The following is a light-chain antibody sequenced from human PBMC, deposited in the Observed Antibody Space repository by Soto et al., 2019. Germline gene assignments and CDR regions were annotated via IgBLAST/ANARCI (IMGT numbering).Light chain of an antibody. V-gene: IGKV3-20*01. CDR2: GAS. Sequence: EIVLTQPPGTLSLSPGERATLSCRASQSVSTTYLAWYQQKPGQAPRLLIYGASSRATGVPDRFSGSGSGTDFTLTISRLEPEDFAVYYCQHYDNSPPRFTFGPGTRVDIK. CDR1: QSVSTTY. CDR3: QHYDNSPPRFT. J-gene: IGKJ3*01.